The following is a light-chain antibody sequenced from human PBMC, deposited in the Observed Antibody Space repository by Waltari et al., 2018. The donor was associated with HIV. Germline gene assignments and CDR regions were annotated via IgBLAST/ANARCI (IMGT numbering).Light chain of an antibody. CDR2: HNN. CDR1: SSNIGNNY. Sequence: SVLPQPPSVSASPGQKVTISCSGSSSNIGNNYVSWFQHLPGAAPRFLIYHNNQRPSGVPDRFSGSRSGTSATLGVSGLQPGDEADYYCGTWDTSLDAGVFGGGTKLTVL. V-gene: IGLV1-51*01. CDR3: GTWDTSLDAGV. J-gene: IGLJ3*02.